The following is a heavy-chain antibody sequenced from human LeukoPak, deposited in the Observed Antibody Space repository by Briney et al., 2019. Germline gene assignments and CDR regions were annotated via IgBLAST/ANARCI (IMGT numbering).Heavy chain of an antibody. CDR2: ISYDGSNK. J-gene: IGHJ3*02. V-gene: IGHV3-30*18. CDR3: AKVQWLVDVDAFGI. CDR1: GFTFSSYG. Sequence: GGSLRLSCAAPGFTFSSYGMPWVRQAPGKGLEWVAVISYDGSNKYYADSVKGRFTISRDNSKNTLYLQMNSLRAEDTAVYYCAKVQWLVDVDAFGIWGQGTMVTVSS. D-gene: IGHD6-19*01.